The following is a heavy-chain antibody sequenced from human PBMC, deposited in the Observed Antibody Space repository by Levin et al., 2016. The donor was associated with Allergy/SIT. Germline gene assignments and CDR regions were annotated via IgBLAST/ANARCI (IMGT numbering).Heavy chain of an antibody. D-gene: IGHD3-3*01. V-gene: IGHV1-18*01. J-gene: IGHJ6*03. Sequence: WVRQAPGQGLEWMGWISAYNGNTNYAQKLQGRVTMTTDTSTSTAYMELRSLRSDDTAVYYCARDFGSRRPAFNTIFGVVYYMDVWGKGTTVTVSS. CDR3: ARDFGSRRPAFNTIFGVVYYMDV. CDR2: ISAYNGNT.